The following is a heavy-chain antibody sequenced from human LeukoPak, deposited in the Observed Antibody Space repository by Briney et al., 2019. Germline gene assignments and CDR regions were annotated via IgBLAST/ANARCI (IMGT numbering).Heavy chain of an antibody. J-gene: IGHJ4*02. V-gene: IGHV1-8*01. D-gene: IGHD3-22*01. Sequence: GASVKVSCKASGYTFTSYDINWVRQATGQGLEWMGWMNPNSGNTGYAQKFQGRVTMTRNTSISTAYMELSSLRSEDTAVYYCARFASDSSGYYDYFDYWGQGTLVTVSS. CDR2: MNPNSGNT. CDR3: ARFASDSSGYYDYFDY. CDR1: GYTFTSYD.